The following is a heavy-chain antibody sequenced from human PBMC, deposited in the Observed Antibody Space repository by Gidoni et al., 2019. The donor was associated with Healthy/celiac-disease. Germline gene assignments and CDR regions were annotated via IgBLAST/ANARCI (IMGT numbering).Heavy chain of an antibody. V-gene: IGHV3-33*01. CDR3: ARVQVPRGPFDY. CDR2: IWYDGSNK. CDR1: GFTFSRYG. J-gene: IGHJ4*02. Sequence: QVQLVESGVGVVQPGRSRRLSCAASGFTFSRYGMHWVREAEGKGLVWVAVIWYDGSNKYYADSVKGRFTIYRKNSKNTLYLKMNSLRAEDTAVYYCARVQVPRGPFDYWGQGTLVTVSS.